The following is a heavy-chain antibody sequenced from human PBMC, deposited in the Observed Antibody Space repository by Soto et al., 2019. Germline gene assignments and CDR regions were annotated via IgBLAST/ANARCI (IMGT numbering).Heavy chain of an antibody. J-gene: IGHJ4*02. CDR3: ARGGLTTVPPLT. Sequence: QMQLQQWGAGLLKPSETLSLTCAVYGGSFSGYYYYWIRQPPGKGLEWIGEINRSGSTNYNPSLKSRVTISVDPSKNQFSLTLSSVTAADTAIYYCARGGLTTVPPLTWGQGTLVTVSS. D-gene: IGHD4-17*01. CDR1: GGSFSGYY. CDR2: INRSGST. V-gene: IGHV4-34*01.